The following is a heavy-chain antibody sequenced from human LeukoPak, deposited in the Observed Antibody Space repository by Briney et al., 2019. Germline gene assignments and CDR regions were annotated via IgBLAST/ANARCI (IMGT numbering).Heavy chain of an antibody. CDR1: EYTFAGYY. CDR3: ARGDGAYSVTDFDY. CDR2: INPNSGGT. D-gene: IGHD1-20*01. J-gene: IGHJ4*02. Sequence: ASVKVSCKASEYTFAGYYMHWVRQAPGQGLEWMGWINPNSGGTNYAQKFQGRVTMTRDTSISTAYMELSRLRSYDSAVYYCARGDGAYSVTDFDYWGQGTLVTVSS. V-gene: IGHV1-2*02.